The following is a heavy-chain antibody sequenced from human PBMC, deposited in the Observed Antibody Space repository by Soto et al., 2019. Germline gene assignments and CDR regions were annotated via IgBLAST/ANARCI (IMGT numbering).Heavy chain of an antibody. D-gene: IGHD3-9*01. CDR2: VYYSGST. V-gene: IGHV4-39*01. J-gene: IGHJ4*02. CDR3: GRLEGLATISYYFDY. CDR1: GGSVISSSYY. Sequence: SETLSLTCTVSGGSVISSSYYWGWVRQPPGKGLEWIGSVYYSGSTYYNPSLESRVTISVDKSKNQFSLKLMSLSAADTAVYYCGRLEGLATISYYFDYWGQGALVTVS.